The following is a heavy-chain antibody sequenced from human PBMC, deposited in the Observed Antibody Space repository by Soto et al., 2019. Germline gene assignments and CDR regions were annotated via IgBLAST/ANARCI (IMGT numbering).Heavy chain of an antibody. Sequence: GGSLRLSCAASGFTFSNYAMSWVRQAPGKGLEWVSSTSGSGGSTYYADSVKGRFTISRDNSMNTLYLQMNSLRAEDTAVYYCEKDFRGSMIGTAFDIWGQGTMVTVSS. CDR2: TSGSGGST. CDR3: EKDFRGSMIGTAFDI. V-gene: IGHV3-23*01. J-gene: IGHJ3*02. D-gene: IGHD3-22*01. CDR1: GFTFSNYA.